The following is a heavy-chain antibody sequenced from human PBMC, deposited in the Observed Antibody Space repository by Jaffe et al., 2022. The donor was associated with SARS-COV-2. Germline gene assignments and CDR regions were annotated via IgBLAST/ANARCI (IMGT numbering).Heavy chain of an antibody. Sequence: QVQLQESGPGLVKPSQTLSLTCTVSGGSISSGSYYWSWIRQPAGKGLEWIGRIYTSGSTNYNPSLKSRVTISVDTSKNQFSLKLSSVTAADTAVYYCARDLGYYYDSSGRHNWFDPWGQGTLVTVSS. D-gene: IGHD3-22*01. CDR1: GGSISSGSYY. J-gene: IGHJ5*02. CDR2: IYTSGST. CDR3: ARDLGYYYDSSGRHNWFDP. V-gene: IGHV4-61*02.